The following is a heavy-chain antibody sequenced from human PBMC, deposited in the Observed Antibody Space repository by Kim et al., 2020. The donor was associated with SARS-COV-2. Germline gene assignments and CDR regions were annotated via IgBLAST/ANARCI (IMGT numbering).Heavy chain of an antibody. D-gene: IGHD3-22*01. CDR3: ASLGLYDSSGYYRDFDY. Sequence: SETLSLTCTVSGGSISSYYWSWIRQPSGKGLEWIGYIYYSGSTNYNPSLKSRVTISVDTSKNQFSLKLSSVTAADTAVYYCASLGLYDSSGYYRDFDYWGQGTLVTVSS. V-gene: IGHV4-59*13. CDR2: IYYSGST. J-gene: IGHJ4*02. CDR1: GGSISSYY.